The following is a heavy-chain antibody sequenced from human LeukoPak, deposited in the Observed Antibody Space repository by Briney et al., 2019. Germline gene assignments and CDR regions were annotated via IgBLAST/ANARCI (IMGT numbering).Heavy chain of an antibody. CDR2: ISSSSSTI. D-gene: IGHD3-10*01. V-gene: IGHV3-48*01. Sequence: GGSLRLSCAASGFTFSSYSMNWVRQAPGKGLEWVSYISSSSSTIYYADSVKGRFTISRDNAKNSLYLQMNSLRAEDTAVYYCARDMVLWFGEFVVVWGQGTTVTVSS. CDR1: GFTFSSYS. CDR3: ARDMVLWFGEFVVV. J-gene: IGHJ6*02.